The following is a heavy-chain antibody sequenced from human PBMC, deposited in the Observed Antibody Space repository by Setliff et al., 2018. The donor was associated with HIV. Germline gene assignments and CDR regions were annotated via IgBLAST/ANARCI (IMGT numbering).Heavy chain of an antibody. D-gene: IGHD5-12*01. CDR1: GDTFSSYA. CDR2: IIPVLGLS. Sequence: GASVKVSCKASGDTFSSYAISWVRQAPGQGLEWMGGIIPVLGLSYYAQNFQGRVTITADESTSTAYMELSSLRSEDTAVYYCARAPSVATRAFDIWGQGTMVTVSS. CDR3: ARAPSVATRAFDI. J-gene: IGHJ3*02. V-gene: IGHV1-69*10.